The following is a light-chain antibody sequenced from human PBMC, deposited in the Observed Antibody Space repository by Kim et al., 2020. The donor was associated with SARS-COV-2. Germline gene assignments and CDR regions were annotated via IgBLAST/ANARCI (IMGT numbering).Light chain of an antibody. CDR2: DVS. Sequence: SPGQSVTFSCTGTSSDVGGYNYVSWYQQHPGKAPKLMIYDVSKRPSGVPDRFSGSKSGNTASLTISGLQAEDEADYYCCSYAGSWVFGGGTQLTVL. J-gene: IGLJ3*02. CDR1: SSDVGGYNY. CDR3: CSYAGSWV. V-gene: IGLV2-11*01.